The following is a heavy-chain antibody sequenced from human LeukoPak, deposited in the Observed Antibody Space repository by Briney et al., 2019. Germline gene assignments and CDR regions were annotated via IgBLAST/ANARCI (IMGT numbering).Heavy chain of an antibody. V-gene: IGHV4-34*01. CDR1: GGSFSGYY. CDR2: INHSGST. D-gene: IGHD6-13*01. J-gene: IGHJ6*02. Sequence: PSETLSLTCAVDGGSFSGYYWSWIRQPPVKGLEWSGEINHSGSTNYNPSLNGRVTISVDTSKNQFSLKLSSVPAADTAVYYCARYSPQIAAAGMSYYGMDVWGQGTTVTVSS. CDR3: ARYSPQIAAAGMSYYGMDV.